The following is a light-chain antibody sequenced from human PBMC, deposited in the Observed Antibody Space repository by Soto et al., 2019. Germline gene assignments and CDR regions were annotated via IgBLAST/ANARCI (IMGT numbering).Light chain of an antibody. Sequence: DIVMTQSPVSLPVTPGEPASISCRSSQSLLHYNGYNYLDWYLQKPGQSPQLLIYLGSNRASGVPDRFSGSGSGTEFTLQINRVEAEDVGVYYCMRAVQAPLTFGQGTKLEIK. V-gene: IGKV2-28*01. CDR2: LGS. CDR1: QSLLHYNGYNY. J-gene: IGKJ2*01. CDR3: MRAVQAPLT.